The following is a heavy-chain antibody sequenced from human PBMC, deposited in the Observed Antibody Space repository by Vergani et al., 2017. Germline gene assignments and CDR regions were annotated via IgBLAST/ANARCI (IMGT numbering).Heavy chain of an antibody. CDR2: ITGDGDST. CDR3: AKGRFVVVPAAT. CDR1: GFTFDDYA. D-gene: IGHD2-2*01. V-gene: IGHV3-43*02. J-gene: IGHJ3*01. Sequence: EVQLVESGGGVVQPGGSLRLSCAASGFTFDDYAMHWVRQAPGKGLECVSLITGDGDSTYYADSVTGRFTISRDNSKHSLYLQMNSLRTEDTALYYCAKGRFVVVPAATWGQGTMVTVSS.